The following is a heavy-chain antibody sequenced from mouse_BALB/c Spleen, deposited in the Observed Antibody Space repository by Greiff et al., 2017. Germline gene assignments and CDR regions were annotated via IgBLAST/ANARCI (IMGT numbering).Heavy chain of an antibody. V-gene: IGHV2-9*02. CDR1: GFSLTSYG. J-gene: IGHJ2*01. CDR2: IWAGGST. Sequence: VQLQQSGPGLVAPSQSLSITCTVSGFSLTSYGVHWVRQPPGKGLEWLGVIWAGGSTNYNSALMSRLSISKDNSKSQVFLKMNSLQTDDTAMYYCARAPSITTVVANFDYWGQGTTLTVSS. CDR3: ARAPSITTVVANFDY. D-gene: IGHD1-1*01.